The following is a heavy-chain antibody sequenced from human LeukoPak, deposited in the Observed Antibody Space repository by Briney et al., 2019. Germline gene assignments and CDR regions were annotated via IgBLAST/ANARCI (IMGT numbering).Heavy chain of an antibody. CDR2: ISAYNGNT. CDR1: RYTFTSYG. Sequence: SVKVSCMASRYTFTSYGISGVRQAPGQGLEWMGWISAYNGNTKYAQKLQGRVTMTTDTSTNTAYMELRSLRSDDTAVYYCARDPYYYDSSGYYNYYYYYMDVWGKGTTVTISS. D-gene: IGHD3-22*01. CDR3: ARDPYYYDSSGYYNYYYYYMDV. V-gene: IGHV1-18*01. J-gene: IGHJ6*03.